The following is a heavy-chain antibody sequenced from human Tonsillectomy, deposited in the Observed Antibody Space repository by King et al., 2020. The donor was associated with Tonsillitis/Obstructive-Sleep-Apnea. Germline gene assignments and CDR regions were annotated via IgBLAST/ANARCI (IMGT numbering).Heavy chain of an antibody. CDR3: ARDGDYITIFGVVIGRNDY. J-gene: IGHJ4*02. D-gene: IGHD3-3*01. V-gene: IGHV7-4-1*02. CDR1: GYTFTSYA. Sequence: QLVQSGSELKKPGASVKVSCKASGYTFTSYAMNWVRQAPGQGLEWMGWINTNTGNPTYAQGFTGRFVFSLDTSVSTAYLQISSLKAEDTAVYYCARDGDYITIFGVVIGRNDYWGQGTLVTVSS. CDR2: INTNTGNP.